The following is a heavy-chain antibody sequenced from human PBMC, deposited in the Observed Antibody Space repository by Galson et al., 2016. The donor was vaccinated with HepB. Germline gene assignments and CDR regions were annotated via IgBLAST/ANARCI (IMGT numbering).Heavy chain of an antibody. CDR1: RFTFSNYW. Sequence: SLRLSCAASRFTFSNYWMHWVRQAPGKGLVWVSRINPDGSITDHPDSVKGRCTISRANGENTLYLQMNSLRAEDTAVYYCARDFGGSEDYWGQGTLVTVST. V-gene: IGHV3-74*01. CDR2: INPDGSIT. J-gene: IGHJ4*02. D-gene: IGHD3-3*01. CDR3: ARDFGGSEDY.